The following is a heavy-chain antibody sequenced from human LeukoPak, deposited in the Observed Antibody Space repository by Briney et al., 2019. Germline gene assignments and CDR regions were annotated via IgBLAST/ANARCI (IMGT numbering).Heavy chain of an antibody. CDR1: GYTFTGYY. CDR3: ASYPPRSSTARDAFDI. D-gene: IGHD2-2*01. CDR2: INPNSGGT. J-gene: IGHJ3*02. Sequence: ASVKVSCKASGYTFTGYYMHWARQAPGQGLEWMGWINPNSGGTNYAQKFQGRVTMTRDTSISTAYMELSRLRSDDTAVYYCASYPPRSSTARDAFDIWGQGTMVTVSS. V-gene: IGHV1-2*02.